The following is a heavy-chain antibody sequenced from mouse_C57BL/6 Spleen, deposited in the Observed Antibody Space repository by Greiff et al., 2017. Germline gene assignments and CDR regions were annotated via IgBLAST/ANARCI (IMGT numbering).Heavy chain of an antibody. V-gene: IGHV1-69*01. CDR1: GYTFTSYW. CDR3: ARRGMAPYYFDY. J-gene: IGHJ2*01. Sequence: QVQLQQPGAELVMPGASVKLSCKASGYTFTSYWMHWVKQRPGQGLEWIGEIDPSDSYTNYNQKFKGKSTLTVDKSSSTAYMQLSSLTSEASAVYYCARRGMAPYYFDYWGQGTTLTVSS. D-gene: IGHD2-10*02. CDR2: IDPSDSYT.